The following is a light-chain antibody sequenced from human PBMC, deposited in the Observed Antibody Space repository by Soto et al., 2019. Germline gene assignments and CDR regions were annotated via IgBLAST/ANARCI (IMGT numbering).Light chain of an antibody. J-gene: IGKJ4*01. Sequence: DIQMTQSPSSVSASVGDRVSITCRARQGISNWLAWYQQKPGRAPKLLIYTGSSLQSGVPSRFSGTGSGTDFTLTISSLQPEDVATYYCQQANSFPLTFGGRTKVEIK. CDR2: TGS. V-gene: IGKV1-12*01. CDR3: QQANSFPLT. CDR1: QGISNW.